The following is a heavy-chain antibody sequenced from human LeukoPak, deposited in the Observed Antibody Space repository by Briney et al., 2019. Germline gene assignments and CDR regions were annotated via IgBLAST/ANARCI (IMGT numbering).Heavy chain of an antibody. CDR1: GFTVSSNY. J-gene: IGHJ4*02. V-gene: IGHV3-66*01. CDR2: IYSGGST. D-gene: IGHD3-22*01. CDR3: ARTLGYYSRAFDY. Sequence: PGGSLRLSCAASGFTVSSNYMSWVRQAPGKGLEWVSVIYSGGSTYYADSVKGRFTISRDNSKNTLYLQMNSLRAEDTAVYYCARTLGYYSRAFDYWGQGTLVTVSS.